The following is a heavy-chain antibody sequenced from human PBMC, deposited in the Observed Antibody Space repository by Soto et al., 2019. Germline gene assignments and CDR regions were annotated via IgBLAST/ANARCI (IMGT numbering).Heavy chain of an antibody. V-gene: IGHV3-21*01. J-gene: IGHJ4*02. D-gene: IGHD3-10*01. CDR1: GFTFSSYS. CDR3: AGGAIRGVPRVDY. Sequence: EVQLVESGGGLVKPGGSLRLSCAASGFTFSSYSMNWVRQAPGKGLEWVSSISTSSAYIYYADSVKGRFTISRDNARNSLYLQMKSLGAEDTAVYYCAGGAIRGVPRVDYWGQGTLVTVSS. CDR2: ISTSSAYI.